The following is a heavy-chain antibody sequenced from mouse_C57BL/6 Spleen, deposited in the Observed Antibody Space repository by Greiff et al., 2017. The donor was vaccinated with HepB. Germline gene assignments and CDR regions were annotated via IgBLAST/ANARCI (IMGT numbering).Heavy chain of an antibody. CDR3: ARNDFFDY. Sequence: QVQLQQSGPELVKPGASVKISCKASGYAFSSSWMNWVKQRPGKGLEWIGRIYPGDGDTNYNGKFKGKATLTADKSSSTAYMQLSSLTSEDSAVYFCARNDFFDYWGQGTTLTVSS. CDR1: GYAFSSSW. V-gene: IGHV1-82*01. CDR2: IYPGDGDT. D-gene: IGHD2-12*01. J-gene: IGHJ2*01.